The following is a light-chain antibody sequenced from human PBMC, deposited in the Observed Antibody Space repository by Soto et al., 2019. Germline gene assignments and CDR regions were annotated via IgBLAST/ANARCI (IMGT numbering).Light chain of an antibody. CDR2: AAS. Sequence: DIQMTQSPSSLSASVGDRVTITCRASQGIIDYVAWFQQKPGKASKLLIYAASTLQLGVPSRFSVSGSGTEFTLTISSLQPAVVATYFGQKYNTAPKTCGQGTQVEI. CDR3: QKYNTAPKT. CDR1: QGIIDY. J-gene: IGKJ1*01. V-gene: IGKV1-27*01.